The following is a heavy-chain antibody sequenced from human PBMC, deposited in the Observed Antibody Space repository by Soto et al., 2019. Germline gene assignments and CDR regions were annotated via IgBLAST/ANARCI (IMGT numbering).Heavy chain of an antibody. D-gene: IGHD7-27*01. CDR3: ARGRYCLTGRCFPNWFDS. Sequence: SETLSLTCSVSGDSISNLDYFWAWIRQPPGQALEYIGYIYKSATTYYNPSFESRVAISVDTSKSQFSLHVTSVTAADTAVYFCARGRYCLTGRCFPNWFDSWGQGALVTVSS. CDR2: IYKSATT. CDR1: GDSISNLDYF. J-gene: IGHJ5*01. V-gene: IGHV4-30-4*01.